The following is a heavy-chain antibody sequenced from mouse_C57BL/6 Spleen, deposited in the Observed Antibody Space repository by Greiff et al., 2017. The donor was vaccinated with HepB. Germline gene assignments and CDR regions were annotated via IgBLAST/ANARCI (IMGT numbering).Heavy chain of an antibody. CDR2: ISYDGSN. D-gene: IGHD1-1*01. V-gene: IGHV3-6*01. CDR1: GYSITSGYY. J-gene: IGHJ2*01. Sequence: EVQLQESGPGLVKPSQSLSLTCSVTGYSITSGYYWNWIRQFPGNKLEWMGYISYDGSNNYNPSLKNRISITRDTSKNQFFLKLNSVTTEDTATYYCARAGDYYGEDYFDYWGQGTTLTVSS. CDR3: ARAGDYYGEDYFDY.